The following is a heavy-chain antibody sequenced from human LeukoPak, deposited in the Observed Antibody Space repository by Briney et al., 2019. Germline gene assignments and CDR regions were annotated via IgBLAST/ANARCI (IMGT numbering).Heavy chain of an antibody. J-gene: IGHJ4*02. CDR1: GYTFTSYA. Sequence: GASVKVSCKASGYTFTSYAMHWVRQAPGQRLEWMGWSNAGNGNTKYSQEFQGRVTITRDTSASTAYMELSSLRSEDMAVYYCAREGDSSGYSPYYFDYWGQGTLVTVSS. D-gene: IGHD3-22*01. V-gene: IGHV1-3*02. CDR3: AREGDSSGYSPYYFDY. CDR2: SNAGNGNT.